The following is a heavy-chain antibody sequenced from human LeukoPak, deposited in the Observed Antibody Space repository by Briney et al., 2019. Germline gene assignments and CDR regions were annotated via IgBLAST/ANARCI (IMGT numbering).Heavy chain of an antibody. CDR3: ARGHGSYYYMDV. V-gene: IGHV1-2*02. CDR1: GYTFTDFY. D-gene: IGHD3-10*01. Sequence: ASVKVSCKASGYTFTDFYTHWIRQAPGQGLEWMGWINPNSGGTNYAQKFQGRVTMTRDTSISTAYMEVSRLRSDDTAVYYCARGHGSYYYMDVWGKGTTVTVSS. J-gene: IGHJ6*03. CDR2: INPNSGGT.